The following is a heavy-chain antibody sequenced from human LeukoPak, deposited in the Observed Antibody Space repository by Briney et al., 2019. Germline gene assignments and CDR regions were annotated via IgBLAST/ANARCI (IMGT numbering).Heavy chain of an antibody. CDR1: GGSFSGYY. J-gene: IGHJ6*02. CDR3: ARDGRTGYYYYYGMDV. V-gene: IGHV4-34*01. CDR2: ISHSGST. D-gene: IGHD3/OR15-3a*01. Sequence: SETLSLTCAVYGGSFSGYYWSWIRQPPGKGLEWIGEISHSGSTNYNPSLKSRVTISVDTSKNQFSLKLSSVTAADTAVYYCARDGRTGYYYYYGMDVWGQGTTVTVSS.